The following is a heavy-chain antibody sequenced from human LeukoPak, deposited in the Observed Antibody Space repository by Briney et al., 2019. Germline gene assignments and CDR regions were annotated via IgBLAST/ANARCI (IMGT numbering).Heavy chain of an antibody. CDR2: ISAYNGNT. CDR1: GYTFTSYG. J-gene: IGHJ4*02. Sequence: VSVKVSCKASGYTFTSYGISWVRQAPGQGLEWMGWISAYNGNTNYAQKLQGRVTMTTDTSTSTAYMELRSLRSDDTAVYYCARDLPRPAYYYDSSGQGFDYWGQGTLVTVSS. D-gene: IGHD3-22*01. CDR3: ARDLPRPAYYYDSSGQGFDY. V-gene: IGHV1-18*01.